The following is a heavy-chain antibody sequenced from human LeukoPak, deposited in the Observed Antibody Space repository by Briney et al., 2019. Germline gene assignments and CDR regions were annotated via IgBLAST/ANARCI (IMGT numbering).Heavy chain of an antibody. CDR3: ARSKVSSGYNNWFDP. D-gene: IGHD3-22*01. Sequence: GSLRLSCAASGFTFSSYGMHWVRQAPGKGLEWVAVIWYDGSNKYYADSVKGRFTISRDNSKNTLYLQMNSLRAEDTAVYYCARSKVSSGYNNWFDPWGQGTLVTVSS. CDR2: IWYDGSNK. J-gene: IGHJ5*02. V-gene: IGHV3-33*01. CDR1: GFTFSSYG.